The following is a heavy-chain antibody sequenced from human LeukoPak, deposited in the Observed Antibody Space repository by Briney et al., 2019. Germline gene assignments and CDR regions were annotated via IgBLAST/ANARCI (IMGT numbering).Heavy chain of an antibody. CDR2: ISYDGRKT. J-gene: IGHJ4*02. Sequence: SGRSLRLSCTASGFTFSTYTMHWVRQAPGKGLEWLAVISYDGRKTDYADSVKGRLTISRDNSKNTVYLQMNGLRAEDRAMYYCARTVSYGSGSYADYWGQGTLVSVSS. CDR3: ARTVSYGSGSYADY. V-gene: IGHV3-30*04. D-gene: IGHD3-10*01. CDR1: GFTFSTYT.